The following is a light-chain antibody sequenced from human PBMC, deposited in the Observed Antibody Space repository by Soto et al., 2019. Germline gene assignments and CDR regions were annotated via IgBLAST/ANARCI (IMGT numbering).Light chain of an antibody. CDR3: QKYNSAPPWT. Sequence: DIQMTQSPSSLSASVGDRVTITCRASQSISSYLNRYQQKPGKAPKLLIYAASSLQSGVPSRFSGSGSGTDFTLTISSLQPEDVATYYCQKYNSAPPWTFGQGTKVDIK. J-gene: IGKJ1*01. CDR1: QSISSY. V-gene: IGKV1-39*01. CDR2: AAS.